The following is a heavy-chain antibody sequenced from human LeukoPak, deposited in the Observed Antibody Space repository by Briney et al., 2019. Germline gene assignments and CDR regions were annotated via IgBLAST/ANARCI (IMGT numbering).Heavy chain of an antibody. CDR3: ARGTDQDYSGYYYYYYYMDV. D-gene: IGHD2-15*01. V-gene: IGHV4-39*07. CDR2: IDDSGTT. CDR1: GGSISSSPYY. J-gene: IGHJ6*03. Sequence: SETLSLTCTGSGGSISSSPYYWGWLGQPPGRGLEGVGSIDDSGTTHENASQERRVTISVDTSKNQFSLKLASVTAADTAVYYCARGTDQDYSGYYYYYYYMDVWGKGTTVTISS.